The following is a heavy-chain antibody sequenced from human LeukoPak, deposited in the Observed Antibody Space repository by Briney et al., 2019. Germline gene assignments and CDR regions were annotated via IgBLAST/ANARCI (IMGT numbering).Heavy chain of an antibody. J-gene: IGHJ3*02. CDR2: IKQDGSEK. V-gene: IGHV3-7*05. Sequence: GVSLRLSCAASGFTFSSYWMSWVRQAPGKGLEWVANIKQDGSEKYYVDSVKGRFTISRDNAKNSLYLQMNSLRAEDTAVYYCARGGLSSWLAFDIWGQGTMVTVSS. CDR3: ARGGLSSWLAFDI. D-gene: IGHD6-13*01. CDR1: GFTFSSYW.